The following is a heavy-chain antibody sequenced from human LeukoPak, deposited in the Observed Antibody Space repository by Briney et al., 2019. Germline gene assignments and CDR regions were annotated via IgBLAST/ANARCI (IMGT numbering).Heavy chain of an antibody. Sequence: SVKVSXKASGGTFSSYAISWVRQAPGQGLEWMGGIIPIFGTANYAQKFQGRVTITADESTSTAYMELSSLRSEDTAVYYCARLPHHYDFWSGYSYYFDYWGQGTLVTVSS. J-gene: IGHJ4*02. CDR1: GGTFSSYA. CDR3: ARLPHHYDFWSGYSYYFDY. D-gene: IGHD3-3*01. V-gene: IGHV1-69*13. CDR2: IIPIFGTA.